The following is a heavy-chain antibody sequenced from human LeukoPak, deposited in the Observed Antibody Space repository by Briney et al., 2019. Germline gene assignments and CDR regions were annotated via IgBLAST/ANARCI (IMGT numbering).Heavy chain of an antibody. CDR3: ARGGVGATTYVWFDP. CDR2: INPSGGST. CDR1: GYTFTNYY. V-gene: IGHV1-46*01. D-gene: IGHD1-26*01. J-gene: IGHJ5*02. Sequence: GASVKVSCKASGYTFTNYYIHWVRQAPGQGLECMGIINPSGGSTSYAQKFQGRDTMTRDMSTSTVYMELSSLRSEDTAVYYCARGGVGATTYVWFDPWGQGTLVTVSS.